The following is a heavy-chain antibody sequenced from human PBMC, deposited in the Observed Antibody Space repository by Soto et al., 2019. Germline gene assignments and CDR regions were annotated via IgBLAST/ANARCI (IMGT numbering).Heavy chain of an antibody. Sequence: HPGGSLRLSCAASGFTFSSYWMSWVRQAPGKGLEWVANIKQDGSEKYYVDSVKGRFTISRDNAKNSLYLQMNSLRAEDTAVYYCARALSSSWYSSDAFDIWGQGTMVTVSS. CDR3: ARALSSSWYSSDAFDI. CDR1: GFTFSSYW. CDR2: IKQDGSEK. D-gene: IGHD6-13*01. V-gene: IGHV3-7*03. J-gene: IGHJ3*02.